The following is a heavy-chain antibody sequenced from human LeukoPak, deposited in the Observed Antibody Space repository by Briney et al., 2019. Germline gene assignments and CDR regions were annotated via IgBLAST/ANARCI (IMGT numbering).Heavy chain of an antibody. D-gene: IGHD2-21*02. CDR1: GGSVSSYD. Sequence: SETVSLTCAVSGGSVSSYDWSWIRQPPGKGLEWIAYISHNGDTNYNPSLKSRVTISLDTSKNQFSLKLSSVTAADTAVFYCARLHCIGDCHFYYFDSWGQGTLATVSS. J-gene: IGHJ4*02. CDR3: ARLHCIGDCHFYYFDS. V-gene: IGHV4-59*02. CDR2: ISHNGDT.